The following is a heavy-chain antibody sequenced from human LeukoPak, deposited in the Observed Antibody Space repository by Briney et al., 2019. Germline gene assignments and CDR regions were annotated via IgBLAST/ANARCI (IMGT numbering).Heavy chain of an antibody. D-gene: IGHD2-15*01. J-gene: IGHJ6*02. V-gene: IGHV4-34*01. Sequence: SETLSLTCAVYGGSFSGYYWSWIRQPPGKGLEWIGEINHSGSTNYNPSLKSRVTISVDTSKNQFSLKLSSVTAADTAVYCCARGKENCSGGSCYSTVTTRYYYYGVDVWGQGTTVTVSS. CDR2: INHSGST. CDR3: ARGKENCSGGSCYSTVTTRYYYYGVDV. CDR1: GGSFSGYY.